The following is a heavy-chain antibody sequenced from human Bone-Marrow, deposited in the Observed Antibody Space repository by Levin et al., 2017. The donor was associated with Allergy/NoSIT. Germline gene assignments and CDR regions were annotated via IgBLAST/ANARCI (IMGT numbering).Heavy chain of an antibody. CDR2: LDGSSGKT. V-gene: IGHV3-23*01. CDR3: AKAGTTVMLDYSYLDV. CDR1: GFIFADYA. D-gene: IGHD4-17*01. J-gene: IGHJ6*03. Sequence: PGGSLRLSCTISGFIFADYAMNWVRQAPGRGLEWVSSLDGSSGKTHYADVVKGRFTISREYSKNPLFLQMNSLRVEDTARYYCAKAGTTVMLDYSYLDVWGEGTAVTVSS.